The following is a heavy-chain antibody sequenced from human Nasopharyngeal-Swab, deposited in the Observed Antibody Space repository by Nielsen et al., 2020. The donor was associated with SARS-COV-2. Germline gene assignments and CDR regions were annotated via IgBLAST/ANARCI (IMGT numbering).Heavy chain of an antibody. CDR1: GFTFSTYS. Sequence: GESLKISCAASGFTFSTYSMNWVRQAPGKGLEWVSSISSTSAYIYYADSMKGRFTISRDNAKSSPYLQMNSLRAEDTAVYYCAGGGYGAFDIWGQGTMVTVSS. D-gene: IGHD5-12*01. J-gene: IGHJ3*02. CDR3: AGGGYGAFDI. CDR2: ISSTSAYI. V-gene: IGHV3-21*01.